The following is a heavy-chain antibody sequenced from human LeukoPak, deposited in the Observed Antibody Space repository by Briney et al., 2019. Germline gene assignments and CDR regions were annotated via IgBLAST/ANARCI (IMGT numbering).Heavy chain of an antibody. CDR2: ITGSSSHL. D-gene: IGHD1-26*01. CDR1: GFTLSTYS. J-gene: IGHJ6*03. Sequence: GGSLRLSCAASGFTLSTYSMNWVRQAPGKGLEWVSSITGSSSHLYYADSMKGRFTISRDNAKNSLYLQMDSLRAEDTAVYYCARDPISGSLYGYYYYYMDVWGKGTTVTVSS. V-gene: IGHV3-21*01. CDR3: ARDPISGSLYGYYYYYMDV.